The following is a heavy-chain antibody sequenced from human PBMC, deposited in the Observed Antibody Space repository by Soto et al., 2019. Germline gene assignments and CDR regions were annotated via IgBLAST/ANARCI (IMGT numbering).Heavy chain of an antibody. CDR1: GYTFTSYG. Sequence: ASVKVSCKASGYTFTSYGISWVRQAPGQGLEWMGWISAYNGNTNYAQKLQGRVTMTTDTSTSTAYMELRSLRSDDTAVYYCARDLVPSSDSSGYEDKYNWLDPWGQGTLVTVSS. CDR2: ISAYNGNT. D-gene: IGHD3-22*01. J-gene: IGHJ5*02. CDR3: ARDLVPSSDSSGYEDKYNWLDP. V-gene: IGHV1-18*01.